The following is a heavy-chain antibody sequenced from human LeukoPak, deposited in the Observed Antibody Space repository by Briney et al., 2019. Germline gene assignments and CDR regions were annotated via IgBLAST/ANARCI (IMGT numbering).Heavy chain of an antibody. Sequence: GGSLRLSRAASGFTFSSYGMHWVRQAPGKGLEGVAFIRYDGSNKYYADSVKGRFTISRDNSKNTLYLQMNSLRAEDTAVYYCVLGLFDYWGQGTLVTVSS. J-gene: IGHJ4*02. D-gene: IGHD2-15*01. V-gene: IGHV3-30*02. CDR1: GFTFSSYG. CDR2: IRYDGSNK. CDR3: VLGLFDY.